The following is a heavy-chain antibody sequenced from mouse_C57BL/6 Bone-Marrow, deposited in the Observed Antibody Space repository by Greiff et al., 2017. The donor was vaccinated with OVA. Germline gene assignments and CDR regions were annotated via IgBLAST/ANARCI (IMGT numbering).Heavy chain of an antibody. CDR3: AREDYGSGYYAMDY. V-gene: IGHV1-26*01. J-gene: IGHJ4*01. CDR1: GYTFTDYY. CDR2: INPNNGGT. Sequence: EVKVVESGPELVKPGASVKISCKASGYTFTDYYMNWVKQSHGKSLEWIGDINPNNGGTSYNQKFKGKATLTVDKSSSTAYMELRSLTSEDSAVYYCAREDYGSGYYAMDYWGQGTSVTVSS. D-gene: IGHD1-1*01.